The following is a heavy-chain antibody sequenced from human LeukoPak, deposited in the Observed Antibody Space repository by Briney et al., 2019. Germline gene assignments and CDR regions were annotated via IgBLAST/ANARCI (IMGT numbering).Heavy chain of an antibody. Sequence: SETLSLTCAVYGRSFSGCYWSWIRQPPGKGLEWIGEINHSGSTNYNPSLKSRVTISVDTSKNQFSLKLSSVTAADTAVYYCARDLKGHDFWSGYYPDWGQGTLVTVSS. J-gene: IGHJ4*02. CDR2: INHSGST. D-gene: IGHD3-3*01. CDR3: ARDLKGHDFWSGYYPD. V-gene: IGHV4-34*01. CDR1: GRSFSGCY.